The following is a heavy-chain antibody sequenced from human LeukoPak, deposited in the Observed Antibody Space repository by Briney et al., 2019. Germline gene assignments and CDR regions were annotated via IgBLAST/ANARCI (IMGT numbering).Heavy chain of an antibody. CDR1: GFTFSSYS. D-gene: IGHD4-23*01. Sequence: QPGGSLRLSCAASGFTFSSYSMSWVRQPPGKGLEWVSGISGSGDNTYYADSVKGRFTISRDNSKNTLYLQMNSLRAEDTAVYYCAKDRVRTAVITPIDYWGQGTLVTVSS. V-gene: IGHV3-23*01. CDR3: AKDRVRTAVITPIDY. J-gene: IGHJ4*02. CDR2: ISGSGDNT.